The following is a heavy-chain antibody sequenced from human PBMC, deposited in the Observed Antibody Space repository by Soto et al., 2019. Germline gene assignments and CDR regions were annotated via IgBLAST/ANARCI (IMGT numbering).Heavy chain of an antibody. D-gene: IGHD6-6*01. V-gene: IGHV4-31*03. J-gene: IGHJ4*02. Sequence: TKSHPYSVADGYSRNGGDYRSWKRQHPGKGQEWIGYIYYSGSTYYNPSLKSRVTISVDTSKNQFSLKLSSVTAADTAVFFCARLRLYSSWSVFDFWVQGTLVIVSS. CDR3: ARLRLYSSWSVFDF. CDR2: IYYSGST. CDR1: DGYSRNGGDY.